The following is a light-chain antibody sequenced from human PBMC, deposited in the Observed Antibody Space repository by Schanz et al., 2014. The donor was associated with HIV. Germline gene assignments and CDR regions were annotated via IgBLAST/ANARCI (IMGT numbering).Light chain of an antibody. CDR3: ASYTMSNTWI. V-gene: IGLV2-18*02. Sequence: QSALTQPPSVSGSPGQSVTISCTGTSSDVGAYDRVSWYQQPPGTAPKLIVYEVKNRPSGVPGRFSGSKSGNTASLTISGLQAEDEADYYCASYTMSNTWIFGGGTKLTVL. CDR1: SSDVGAYDR. J-gene: IGLJ2*01. CDR2: EVK.